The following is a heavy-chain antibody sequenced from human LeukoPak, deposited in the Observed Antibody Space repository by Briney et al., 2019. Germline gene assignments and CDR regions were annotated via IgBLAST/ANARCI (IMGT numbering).Heavy chain of an antibody. D-gene: IGHD6-6*01. CDR1: GFTFDDYG. J-gene: IGHJ5*02. V-gene: IGHV3-74*01. CDR2: INSDGSST. Sequence: GGSLRLSCAASGFTFDDYGMSWVRQAPGKGLVWVSRINSDGSSTSYADSVKGRFTISRDNAKNTLYLQMNSLRAEDTAVYYCARVRLGSSSLWFDPWGQGTLVTVSS. CDR3: ARVRLGSSSLWFDP.